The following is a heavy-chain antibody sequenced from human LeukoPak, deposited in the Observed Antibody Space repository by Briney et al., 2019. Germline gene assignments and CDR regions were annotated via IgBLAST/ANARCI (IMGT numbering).Heavy chain of an antibody. CDR3: ARGLAAAAPDAFDI. V-gene: IGHV1-69*13. Sequence: PSVKVSCKASGGTFSSYAISWVRQAPGQGLEWMGGIIPIFGTANYAQKFQGRVTITADESTSTAYMELSSLRSEDTAVYYCARGLAAAAPDAFDIWGQGTMVTVSS. J-gene: IGHJ3*02. CDR1: GGTFSSYA. CDR2: IIPIFGTA. D-gene: IGHD6-13*01.